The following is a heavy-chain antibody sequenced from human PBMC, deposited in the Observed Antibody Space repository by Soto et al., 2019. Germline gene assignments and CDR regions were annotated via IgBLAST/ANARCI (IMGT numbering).Heavy chain of an antibody. D-gene: IGHD2-15*01. Sequence: PSESLSLTCTVSGGSTSSYYWSWIRQPPGKGLEWIGYIYYSGSTNYNPSLKSRVTISVDTSKNQFSLKLSSVTAADTAVYYCAKGFTGGPLCSGGRCYDSDGYFQHWGQGTLVTVSS. CDR1: GGSTSSYY. J-gene: IGHJ1*01. V-gene: IGHV4-59*08. CDR2: IYYSGST. CDR3: AKGFTGGPLCSGGRCYDSDGYFQH.